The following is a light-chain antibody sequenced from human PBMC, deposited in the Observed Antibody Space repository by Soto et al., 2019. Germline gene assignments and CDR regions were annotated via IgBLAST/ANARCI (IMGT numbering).Light chain of an antibody. CDR1: DLGDKY. CDR3: QAWDSSTVV. Sequence: SYELTQPPSVSVSPGQTATITCSGADLGDKYACWYLQRPGHSPVLVIYQDSRRPSGIPERFSGSNSGNTATLTISGTQAMDEADYYCQAWDSSTVVFGGGTKLTVL. CDR2: QDS. V-gene: IGLV3-1*01. J-gene: IGLJ2*01.